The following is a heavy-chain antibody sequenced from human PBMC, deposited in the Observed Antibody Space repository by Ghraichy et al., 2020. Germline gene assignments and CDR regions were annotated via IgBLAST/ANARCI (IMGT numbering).Heavy chain of an antibody. D-gene: IGHD2/OR15-2a*01. CDR3: AKPNIYDDAFDS. J-gene: IGHJ3*02. Sequence: GGSLRLSCVASGFTFSSYAMRWVRQAPGKGLEWVSGISVTGRQADYADSVKGRFTVSRDNSKAILFLQMNSLRVDDTATYYCAKPNIYDDAFDSWGQGTLVTVSS. V-gene: IGHV3-23*01. CDR1: GFTFSSYA. CDR2: ISVTGRQA.